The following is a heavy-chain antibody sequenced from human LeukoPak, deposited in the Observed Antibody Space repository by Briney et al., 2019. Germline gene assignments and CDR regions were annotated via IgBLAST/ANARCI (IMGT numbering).Heavy chain of an antibody. CDR3: ARGYNSGEDDHFDY. D-gene: IGHD1-20*01. Sequence: PSETLSLTCTVSGGSISGYYWSWIRQPPGKGLEWIGYICYSGSTNYNPSLKSRVTISVDTSKNQFSLKLSSVTAADTAVYYCARGYNSGEDDHFDYWGQGTLVTVSS. CDR2: ICYSGST. J-gene: IGHJ4*02. CDR1: GGSISGYY. V-gene: IGHV4-59*01.